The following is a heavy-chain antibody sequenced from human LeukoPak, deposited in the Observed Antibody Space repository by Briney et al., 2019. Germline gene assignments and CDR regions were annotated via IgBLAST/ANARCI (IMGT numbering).Heavy chain of an antibody. CDR1: GFTFSSYA. Sequence: GGSLRLSCAASGFTFSSYAMHWVRQAPGKGLEWVAVISYDGSNKYYADSVKGRFTISRDNSKNTLYLQMNSLRAEDTVVHYCARDYSSGCHGCYYGMDVWGQGTTVTVSS. V-gene: IGHV3-30-3*01. CDR3: ARDYSSGCHGCYYGMDV. D-gene: IGHD6-19*01. CDR2: ISYDGSNK. J-gene: IGHJ6*02.